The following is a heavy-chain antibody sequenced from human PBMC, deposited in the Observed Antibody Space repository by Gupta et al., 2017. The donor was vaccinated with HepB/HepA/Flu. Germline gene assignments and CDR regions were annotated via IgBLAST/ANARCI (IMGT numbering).Heavy chain of an antibody. CDR3: AKDEGWLHPVDLDV. Sequence: EVQLVESGGGVVQPGGSLRLSCAASGFIFDNYAMHWVRQAPGKGLEWVSLISGDGGSTYYTDSVKGRFTISRDNSKNSLYLQMNSLRTEDTALYYCAKDEGWLHPVDLDVWGQGTTVTVSS. V-gene: IGHV3-43*02. CDR1: GFIFDNYA. CDR2: ISGDGGST. J-gene: IGHJ6*02. D-gene: IGHD5-12*01.